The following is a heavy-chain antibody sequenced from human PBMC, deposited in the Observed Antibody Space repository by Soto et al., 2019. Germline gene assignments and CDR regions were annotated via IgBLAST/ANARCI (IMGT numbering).Heavy chain of an antibody. CDR1: GGSLSSSSYY. CDR2: IYYSGST. Sequence: PSETLSLTCTVSGGSLSSSSYYWGWIRQPPGKGLEWIGSIYYSGSTYYNPSLKSRVTISVDTSKNQFSLKLSSVTAADTAVYYCAGQPYCSSTSCYPFSNWFDPWGQGTLVTVSS. J-gene: IGHJ5*02. CDR3: AGQPYCSSTSCYPFSNWFDP. D-gene: IGHD2-2*01. V-gene: IGHV4-39*01.